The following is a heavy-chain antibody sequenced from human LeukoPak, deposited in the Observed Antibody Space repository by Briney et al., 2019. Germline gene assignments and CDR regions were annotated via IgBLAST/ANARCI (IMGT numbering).Heavy chain of an antibody. CDR2: ISYDGSNK. CDR1: GFTFSSYA. D-gene: IGHD1-14*01. Sequence: GGSLRLSCAASGFTFSSYAMHWVRQAPGKGLEWVAVISYDGSNKYYADSVKGRFTISRDNSKNTLYLQMNSLRAEDTAVYYCASIGTLLPHWGQGTLVTVSS. J-gene: IGHJ4*02. V-gene: IGHV3-30*04. CDR3: ASIGTLLPH.